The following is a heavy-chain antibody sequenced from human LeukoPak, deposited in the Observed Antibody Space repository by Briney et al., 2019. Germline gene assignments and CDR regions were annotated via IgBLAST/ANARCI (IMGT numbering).Heavy chain of an antibody. CDR1: GGSISSDH. CDR2: IYYSGST. J-gene: IGHJ3*02. CDR3: ARKNDFDI. V-gene: IGHV4-59*01. D-gene: IGHD2/OR15-2a*01. Sequence: SETLSLTCTVSGGSISSDHWNWIRQPPGKGLEWIGCIYYSGSTYYNPSLKSRVTISVDMSKSQFSLRLTSVTAADAAVYYCARKNDFDIWGQGTLVTVSS.